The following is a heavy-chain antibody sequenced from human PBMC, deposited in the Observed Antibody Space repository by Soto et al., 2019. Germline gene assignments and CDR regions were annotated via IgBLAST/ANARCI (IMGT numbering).Heavy chain of an antibody. D-gene: IGHD3-10*01. V-gene: IGHV3-23*01. CDR1: GFTFSTYA. CDR3: ASDPYYYASGF. Sequence: EMQLLESGGGLVQPGGSLRLSCVASGFTFSTYAMSWVRQAPGKGLEWVSAISGSGGGTYYADSVKGRFTISRDNAKNSVYLQMNSLRAEDTAVYYCASDPYYYASGFWGQGTLVTVSS. CDR2: ISGSGGGT. J-gene: IGHJ4*02.